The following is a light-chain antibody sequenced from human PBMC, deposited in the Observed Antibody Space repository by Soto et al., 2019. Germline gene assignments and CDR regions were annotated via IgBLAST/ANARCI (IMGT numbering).Light chain of an antibody. J-gene: IGKJ5*01. V-gene: IGKV3-11*01. CDR3: QQRSNWPPIT. CDR1: QSVSSY. CDR2: DAS. Sequence: TLSLSPGERATLSCRASQSVSSYLAWYQQKPGQAPRLLIYDASNRATGIPARFSGSGSGTDFTLTISSLEPEDFAVYYCQQRSNWPPITFGQGTRLENK.